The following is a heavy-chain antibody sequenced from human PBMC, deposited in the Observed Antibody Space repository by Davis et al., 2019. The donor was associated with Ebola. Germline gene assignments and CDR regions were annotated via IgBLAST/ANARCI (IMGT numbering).Heavy chain of an antibody. CDR2: INHSGST. D-gene: IGHD6-19*01. V-gene: IGHV4-34*01. J-gene: IGHJ6*04. Sequence: SETLSLTCAVYGGSFSGYYWSWIRQPPGKGLEWIGEINHSGSTNYNPSLKSRVTISVDTSKNQFSLQLNSVTPEDTAVYYCARVSIAVAGRLLYYYYGMDVWGKGTTVTVSS. CDR1: GGSFSGYY. CDR3: ARVSIAVAGRLLYYYYGMDV.